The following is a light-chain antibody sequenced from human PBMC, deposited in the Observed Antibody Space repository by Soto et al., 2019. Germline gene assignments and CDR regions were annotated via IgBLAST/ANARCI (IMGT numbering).Light chain of an antibody. J-gene: IGLJ1*01. CDR3: QSYDSSLSEV. V-gene: IGLV1-40*01. Sequence: QSVLTQPPSVSGAPGQRITISCTGSSSNIGAGYDVHWYQQLPGTAHKLLIYGNSNRPSGVPDRFSGSKSGTSASLAITGLQAEDEADYYCQSYDSSLSEVFGTGTKVTVL. CDR1: SSNIGAGYD. CDR2: GNS.